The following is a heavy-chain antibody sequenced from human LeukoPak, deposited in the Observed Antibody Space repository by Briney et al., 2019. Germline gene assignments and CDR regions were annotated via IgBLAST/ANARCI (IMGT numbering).Heavy chain of an antibody. CDR2: INHSGST. Sequence: SETLSLTCAVYGGSFSGYYWSWIRQPPGKGLEWIGEINHSGSTNYNPSLKSRVTISVDTSKNQFSLKLSSVTAADTAVYYCARRERDYYDFWSGPNWFDPWGQGTLVTVSS. CDR1: GGSFSGYY. D-gene: IGHD3-3*01. CDR3: ARRERDYYDFWSGPNWFDP. J-gene: IGHJ5*02. V-gene: IGHV4-34*01.